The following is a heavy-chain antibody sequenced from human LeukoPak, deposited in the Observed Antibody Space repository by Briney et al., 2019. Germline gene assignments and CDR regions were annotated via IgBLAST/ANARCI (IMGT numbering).Heavy chain of an antibody. D-gene: IGHD2-21*02. CDR3: TRGDPDY. Sequence: PGGSLRLSCAASGFTFSSYSMNWVRQAPGKGLQWVANINYGGSDRYYVDSVKGRFTISRDNAKNSLYLQMNSLTVEDTAVYYCTRGDPDYWGQGTLVTVSS. CDR2: INYGGSDR. J-gene: IGHJ4*02. CDR1: GFTFSSYS. V-gene: IGHV3-7*01.